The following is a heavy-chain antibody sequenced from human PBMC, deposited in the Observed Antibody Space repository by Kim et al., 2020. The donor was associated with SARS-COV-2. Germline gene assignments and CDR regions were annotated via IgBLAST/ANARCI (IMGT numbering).Heavy chain of an antibody. D-gene: IGHD2-2*01. CDR1: GFTFSSYA. Sequence: GGSLRLSCAASGFTFSSYAMSWVRQAPGKGLEWVSTFSATGGIAYYADSVRGRFTISRDNSKNTLYLQMNCLRADDSAVYYCTSTACRYCSSPPSYGMDVWGQGTTVTVSS. CDR2: FSATGGIA. V-gene: IGHV3-23*01. CDR3: TSTACRYCSSPPSYGMDV. J-gene: IGHJ6*02.